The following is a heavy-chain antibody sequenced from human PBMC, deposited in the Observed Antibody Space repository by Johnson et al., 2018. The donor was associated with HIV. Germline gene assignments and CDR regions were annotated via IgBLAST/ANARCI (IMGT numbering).Heavy chain of an antibody. CDR3: AREYDAFDI. Sequence: QVQLVESGGGVVQPGRSLRLSCAASGFTFSSYAMHWVRQAPGKGLEWVAVISYDGSNKYYVDSVKGRFTISRDNSKNTLYLQMNSLRAEDTAVYYCAREYDAFDIWGQGTMVTVSS. CDR1: GFTFSSYA. V-gene: IGHV3-30*14. CDR2: ISYDGSNK. J-gene: IGHJ3*02.